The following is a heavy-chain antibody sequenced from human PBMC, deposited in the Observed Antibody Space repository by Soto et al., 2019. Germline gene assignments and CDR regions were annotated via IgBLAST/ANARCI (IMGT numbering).Heavy chain of an antibody. CDR1: GGSISSYY. V-gene: IGHV4-59*08. Sequence: QVQLQESGPGLVKPSETLSLTCTVSGGSISSYYWSWIRQPPGKGLEWIGYIYYSGSTNYNPSLKSRVTISVDTSKNQFSLKLSSVTAADTAVYYCARLDDFWSGYYYYYYMDVWGKGTTVTVSS. D-gene: IGHD3-3*01. J-gene: IGHJ6*03. CDR2: IYYSGST. CDR3: ARLDDFWSGYYYYYYMDV.